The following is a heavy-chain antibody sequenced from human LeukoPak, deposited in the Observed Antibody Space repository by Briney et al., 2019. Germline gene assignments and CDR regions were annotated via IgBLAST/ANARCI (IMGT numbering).Heavy chain of an antibody. Sequence: VASVKVSCKASGYTFTGYYMHWVRQAPGQGLEWMGWINPNSGGTNYAQKFQGRVTMTRDTSISTAYMELSRLRSDDTAVYYCARDPVRAGRYSSSSHWFDPWGQGTLVTVSS. CDR3: ARDPVRAGRYSSSSHWFDP. J-gene: IGHJ5*02. V-gene: IGHV1-2*02. CDR2: INPNSGGT. D-gene: IGHD6-6*01. CDR1: GYTFTGYY.